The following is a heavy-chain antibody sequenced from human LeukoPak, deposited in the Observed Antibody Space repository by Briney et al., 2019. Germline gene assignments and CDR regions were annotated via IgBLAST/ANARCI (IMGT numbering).Heavy chain of an antibody. CDR2: ISAYNGNT. D-gene: IGHD3-9*01. CDR3: AKGGLAYYDILTGPDAFDI. J-gene: IGHJ3*02. V-gene: IGHV1-18*01. Sequence: ASVKVSCKASGYTFTSYGISWVRQAPGQGLEWMGWISAYNGNTNYAQKLQGRVTMTTDTSTSTAYMELRSLRSDDTAVYYCAKGGLAYYDILTGPDAFDIWGQGTMVTVSS. CDR1: GYTFTSYG.